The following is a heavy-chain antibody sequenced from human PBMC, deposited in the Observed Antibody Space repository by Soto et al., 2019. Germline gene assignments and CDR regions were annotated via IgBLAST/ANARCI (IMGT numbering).Heavy chain of an antibody. J-gene: IGHJ4*02. CDR3: ARDGVSAIVVVPAAIPYFDY. D-gene: IGHD2-2*01. CDR1: GFTFSSYA. V-gene: IGHV3-30-3*01. CDR2: ISYDGSNK. Sequence: GGSLRLSCAASGFTFSSYAMHWVRQAPGKGLEWVAVISYDGSNKYYADSVKGRFTISRDNSKNTLYLQMNSLRAEDTAVYYCARDGVSAIVVVPAAIPYFDYWGQGTLVTVSS.